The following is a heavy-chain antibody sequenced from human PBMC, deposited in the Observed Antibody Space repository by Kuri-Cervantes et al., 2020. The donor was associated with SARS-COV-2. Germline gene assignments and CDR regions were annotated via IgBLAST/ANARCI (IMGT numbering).Heavy chain of an antibody. CDR3: ARGVGSSWPRYRYFDL. Sequence: SETLSLTCAASGFTFSSYEMNWVRQAPGKGLEWIGNIYYSGRSYYNPSLKSRVTISVDTSKNQFSLKLSSVTAADTAVYYCARGVGSSWPRYRYFDLWGRGTLVTVSS. CDR1: GFTFSSYE. D-gene: IGHD6-13*01. J-gene: IGHJ2*01. V-gene: IGHV4-59*12. CDR2: IYYSGRS.